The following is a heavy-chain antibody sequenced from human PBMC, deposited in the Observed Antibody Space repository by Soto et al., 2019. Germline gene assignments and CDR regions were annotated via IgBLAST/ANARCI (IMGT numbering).Heavy chain of an antibody. CDR2: ISYDGSNK. J-gene: IGHJ4*02. D-gene: IGHD6-6*01. CDR3: ARVYSSLDYGIDY. V-gene: IGHV3-30-3*01. CDR1: GFTFSSYS. Sequence: LRLSCAAFGFTFSSYSMHWVRQTPGKGLEWVAVISYDGSNKYYADSVKGRFTISRDNSKNTLYLQMNSLRPEDTAVYYCARVYSSLDYGIDYWGQGTLVTVSS.